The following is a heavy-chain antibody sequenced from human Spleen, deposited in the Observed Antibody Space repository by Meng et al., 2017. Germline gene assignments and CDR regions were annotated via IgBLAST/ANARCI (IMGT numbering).Heavy chain of an antibody. CDR2: INHSGST. CDR1: GGSFSGYA. V-gene: IGHV4-34*01. D-gene: IGHD6-13*01. J-gene: IGHJ4*02. CDR3: ARATPSSPPDY. Sequence: QWQLQQWGAGLLKPSETLSLTCAVYGGSFSGYAWSWIRQPPGKGLEWIGEINHSGSTNYNPSLKSRVTISVDTSKNQFSLKLSSVTAADTAVYYCARATPSSPPDYWGQGTLVTSPQ.